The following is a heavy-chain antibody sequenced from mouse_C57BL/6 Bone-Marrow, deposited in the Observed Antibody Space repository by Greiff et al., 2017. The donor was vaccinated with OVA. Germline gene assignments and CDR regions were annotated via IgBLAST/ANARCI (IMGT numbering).Heavy chain of an antibody. V-gene: IGHV5-9*01. CDR3: ASIPGAWFAY. Sequence: DVKVEESGGGLVKPGGSLKLSCAASGFTFSSYTMSWVRQTPEKRLEWVATISGGGGNTYYPDSVKGRFTISRDNAKNTLYLQMSSLRSEDTALYYCASIPGAWFAYWGQGTLVTVSA. CDR2: ISGGGGNT. D-gene: IGHD5-1-1*01. J-gene: IGHJ3*01. CDR1: GFTFSSYT.